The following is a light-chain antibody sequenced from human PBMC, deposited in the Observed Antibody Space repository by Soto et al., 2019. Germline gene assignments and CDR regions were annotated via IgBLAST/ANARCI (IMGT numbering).Light chain of an antibody. CDR1: QSFRGL. J-gene: IGKJ5*01. CDR2: DAY. CDR3: QQRHMWPIT. Sequence: EIVMTQSPATLSVSPGERATLSCRASQSFRGLLAWYQQKPGQAPRLLIYDAYNRATGIPPRFSGSGSGTDFTLTIRSLEPEDSAVYYCQQRHMWPITFGQGTRLEIK. V-gene: IGKV3-11*01.